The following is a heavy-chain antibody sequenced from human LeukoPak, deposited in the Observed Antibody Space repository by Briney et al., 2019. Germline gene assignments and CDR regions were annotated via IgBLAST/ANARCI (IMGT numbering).Heavy chain of an antibody. V-gene: IGHV1-2*06. CDR2: INPNSGGT. Sequence: ASVKVSCXASGYTFTGYYMHWVRQAPGQGLEWMGRINPNSGGTNYAQKFQGRVTMTRDTSISTAYMELSRLRSDDTAVYYCARFMVGATPDAFDIWGQGTMVTVSS. J-gene: IGHJ3*02. D-gene: IGHD1-26*01. CDR3: ARFMVGATPDAFDI. CDR1: GYTFTGYY.